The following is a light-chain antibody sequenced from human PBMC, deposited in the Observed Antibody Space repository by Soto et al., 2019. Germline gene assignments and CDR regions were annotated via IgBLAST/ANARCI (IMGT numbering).Light chain of an antibody. Sequence: QSVLTQPPSVSAAPGQKVAISCSGSTSNIGNNYVSWYQQLPEKAPKLLIYDTDKRPSGIPDRFSGSKSGTSATLGITGLQTGDSAEHYCAAWDSGLSAVVFGGGTKLTVL. CDR2: DTD. CDR1: TSNIGNNY. CDR3: AAWDSGLSAVV. V-gene: IGLV1-51*01. J-gene: IGLJ3*02.